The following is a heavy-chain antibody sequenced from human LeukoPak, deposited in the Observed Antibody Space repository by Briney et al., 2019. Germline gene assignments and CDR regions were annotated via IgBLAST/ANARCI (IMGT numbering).Heavy chain of an antibody. CDR1: GFTFDDYG. V-gene: IGHV3-20*04. D-gene: IGHD2-15*01. CDR2: INWNGGST. J-gene: IGHJ4*02. CDR3: ARGGNVVFDY. Sequence: GGSLRLSCAASGFTFDDYGMSWVRQAPGKGLEWVSGINWNGGSTGYTHSVKGRFTISRDNAKNSLYLQMNSQRAEDTAVYYCARGGNVVFDYWGQGTLVTVSS.